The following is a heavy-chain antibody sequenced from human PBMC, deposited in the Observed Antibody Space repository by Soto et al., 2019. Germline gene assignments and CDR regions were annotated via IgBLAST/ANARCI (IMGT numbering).Heavy chain of an antibody. CDR3: AKYDILTGYYPRYYFDY. Sequence: GGSLRLSCAASGFTFSSYAMSWVRQAPGKGLEWVSAISGSGGSTYYADSVKGRFTISRDNSKNTLYLQMNSLRAEDTAVYYCAKYDILTGYYPRYYFDYWGQGTLVTVSS. D-gene: IGHD3-9*01. CDR2: ISGSGGST. V-gene: IGHV3-23*01. CDR1: GFTFSSYA. J-gene: IGHJ4*02.